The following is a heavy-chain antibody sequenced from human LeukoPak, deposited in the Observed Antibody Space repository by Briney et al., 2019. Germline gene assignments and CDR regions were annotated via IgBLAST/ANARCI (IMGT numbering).Heavy chain of an antibody. CDR1: GFTFSSYG. V-gene: IGHV3-33*01. CDR2: IWYDGSNK. J-gene: IGHJ5*02. CDR3: ARNIAARPSGRFDP. D-gene: IGHD6-6*01. Sequence: PGRSLRLSCAASGFTFSSYGMHWVRQAPGKGLEWVAVIWYDGSNKYYADSVKGRFTISRDNSKNTLYLQMNSLRAEDTAVYYCARNIAARPSGRFDPWGQGTLVTVSS.